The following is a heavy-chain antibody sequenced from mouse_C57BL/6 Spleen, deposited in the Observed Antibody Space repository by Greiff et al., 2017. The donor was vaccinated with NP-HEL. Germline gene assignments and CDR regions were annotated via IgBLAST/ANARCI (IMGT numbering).Heavy chain of an antibody. CDR2: INYDGSST. CDR1: GFTFSDYY. D-gene: IGHD3-2*01. V-gene: IGHV5-16*01. CDR3: ARVSIDSWGFAY. Sequence: DVMLVESEGGLVQPGSSMKLSCTASGFTFSDYYMAWVRQVPEKGLEWVAHINYDGSSTYYLDSLKSRFIFSRDNAKNIRYLQMSSLKSEDAATYYCARVSIDSWGFAYWGQGTLVTVSA. J-gene: IGHJ3*01.